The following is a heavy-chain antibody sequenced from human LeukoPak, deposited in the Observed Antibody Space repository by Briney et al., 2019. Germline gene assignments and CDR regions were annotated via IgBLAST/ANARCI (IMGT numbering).Heavy chain of an antibody. CDR2: ISRSSSYI. V-gene: IGHV3-21*01. Sequence: GGSLRLSCAASGFTFSGYSVSWVRQAPGKGLEWVSSISRSSSYIYYADSVKGRLTISRDNAKNSLYLQMNSLRAEDTAVYYCARSGGSSWLPYYYYDMDVWGQGTTVTLSS. J-gene: IGHJ6*02. D-gene: IGHD6-13*01. CDR1: GFTFSGYS. CDR3: ARSGGSSWLPYYYYDMDV.